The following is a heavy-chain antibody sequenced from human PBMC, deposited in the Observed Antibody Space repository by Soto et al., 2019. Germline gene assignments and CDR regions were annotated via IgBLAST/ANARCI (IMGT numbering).Heavy chain of an antibody. J-gene: IGHJ4*02. D-gene: IGHD2-15*01. Sequence: LSLTCTVSGGSISSYYWSWIRQPAGKGLEWIGRIHTSGSTNYNPSLKSRVTMSVDTSKNQFSLKLSSVTAADTAVYYCARDQGLLGYCSGGSCLDYWGQGTLVTVSS. CDR1: GGSISSYY. CDR3: ARDQGLLGYCSGGSCLDY. V-gene: IGHV4-4*07. CDR2: IHTSGST.